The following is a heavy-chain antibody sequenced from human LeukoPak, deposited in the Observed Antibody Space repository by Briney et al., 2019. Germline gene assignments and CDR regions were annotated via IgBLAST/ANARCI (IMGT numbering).Heavy chain of an antibody. D-gene: IGHD4-11*01. V-gene: IGHV3-66*02. CDR1: GFTFSSYA. Sequence: PGGSLRLSCAASGFTFSSYAMSWVRQAPGKGLEWVSVIYSGGSTYYADSVKGRFTISRDNSKNTLYLQMNSLRAEDTAVYYCAREVTTVTTRRYYFDYWGQGTLVTVSS. J-gene: IGHJ4*02. CDR2: IYSGGST. CDR3: AREVTTVTTRRYYFDY.